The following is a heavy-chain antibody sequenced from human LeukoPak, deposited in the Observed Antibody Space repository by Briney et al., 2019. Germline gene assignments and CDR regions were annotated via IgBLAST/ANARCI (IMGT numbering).Heavy chain of an antibody. CDR1: GYTFTSYD. V-gene: IGHV1-8*01. D-gene: IGHD2-21*01. Sequence: ASVTVSCKASGYTFTSYDINWVRQATGQGLEWMGWMNPNSGNTGYAQKFQGRVTMTRNTSISTAYMELSSLRSEDTAVYYCARDLGVEPNDAFDIWGQGTMVTVSS. CDR3: ARDLGVEPNDAFDI. J-gene: IGHJ3*02. CDR2: MNPNSGNT.